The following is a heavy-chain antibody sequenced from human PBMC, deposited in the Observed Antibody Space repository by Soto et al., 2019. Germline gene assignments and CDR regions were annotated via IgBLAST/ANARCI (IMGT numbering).Heavy chain of an antibody. D-gene: IGHD3-3*01. CDR2: IIPIFGTA. CDR1: GGTFSSYA. CDR3: ARGITIFGVVEGIDY. J-gene: IGHJ4*02. V-gene: IGHV1-69*01. Sequence: QVQLVQSGAEAKKPGSSVKVSCKASGGTFSSYAISWVRQAPGQGLEWMGGIIPIFGTANNAQKFQGRVTITADESTSTAYMEVSSLRAEDTAVYYCARGITIFGVVEGIDYWGQGTLVTVSS.